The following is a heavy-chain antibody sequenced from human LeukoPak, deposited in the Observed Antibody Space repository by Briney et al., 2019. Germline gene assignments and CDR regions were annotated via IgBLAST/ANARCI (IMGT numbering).Heavy chain of an antibody. CDR2: INPNSGGT. D-gene: IGHD1-7*01. J-gene: IGHJ6*03. Sequence: ASVKVSCKASGYTFTSYYMHWVRQAPGQGLEWMGWINPNSGGTNYAQKFQGRVTMTRDMSISTAYMELSRLRSDDTAVYYCARGGITGTRNYYYYYMDVWGKGTTVTVSS. CDR1: GYTFTSYY. V-gene: IGHV1-2*02. CDR3: ARGGITGTRNYYYYYMDV.